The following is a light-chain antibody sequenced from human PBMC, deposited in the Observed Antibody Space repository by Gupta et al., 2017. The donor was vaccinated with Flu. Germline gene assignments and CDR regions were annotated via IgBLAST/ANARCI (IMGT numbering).Light chain of an antibody. CDR2: WAS. Sequence: DIVMTQSPDSLAVPLGERATISCKSSQSLLYSSNNKNYLAWYQQRPGQPPKLLISWASTRESGVPDRFSGSGSGTDFTLTISSLQAEDVAVYYCQQDDSTPVTFGQGTRLEIK. CDR3: QQDDSTPVT. V-gene: IGKV4-1*01. CDR1: QSLLYSSNNKNY. J-gene: IGKJ5*01.